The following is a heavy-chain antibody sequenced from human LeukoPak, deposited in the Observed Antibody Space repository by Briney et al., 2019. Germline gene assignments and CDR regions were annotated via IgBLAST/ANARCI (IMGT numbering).Heavy chain of an antibody. V-gene: IGHV4-59*08. D-gene: IGHD3-10*01. CDR1: GGSLNNYY. Sequence: SETLSLTCIVSGGSLNNYYWTWIRQPPGKGLEWIGYIYYSGSTNYNPSLQSRVTILVDTYKNQFSLKLSSVTAADTAVYYCARHVGTYFDYWGQGTLVTVSS. CDR3: ARHVGTYFDY. CDR2: IYYSGST. J-gene: IGHJ4*02.